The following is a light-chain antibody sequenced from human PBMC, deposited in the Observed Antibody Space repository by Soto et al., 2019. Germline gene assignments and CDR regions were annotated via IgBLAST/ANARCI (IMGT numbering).Light chain of an antibody. CDR2: DAS. V-gene: IGKV3-11*01. Sequence: EIVLTQSPATLSLSPGERATLSCRASQSVSSYLAWYQQKPGQAPRLLIYDASNRATGIPARLSGSGSGKDFTLTISSLETEDFAVYYCQQRSNWPLGITFGQGTRLEIK. J-gene: IGKJ5*01. CDR1: QSVSSY. CDR3: QQRSNWPLGIT.